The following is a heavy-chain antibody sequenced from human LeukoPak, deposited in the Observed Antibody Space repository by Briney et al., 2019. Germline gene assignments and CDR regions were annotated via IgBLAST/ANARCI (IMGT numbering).Heavy chain of an antibody. D-gene: IGHD3-10*01. Sequence: PGGSLRLSCAASGFTFSSYSMNWVRQAPGKGLEWVSSISSSSSYIYYADSVKGRFTISRDDAKNSLSLQMNSLRAEDTAVYYCARSGIKMVRGVIIKSPYHMDVWGKGTTVTVSS. V-gene: IGHV3-21*01. CDR1: GFTFSSYS. J-gene: IGHJ6*03. CDR2: ISSSSSYI. CDR3: ARSGIKMVRGVIIKSPYHMDV.